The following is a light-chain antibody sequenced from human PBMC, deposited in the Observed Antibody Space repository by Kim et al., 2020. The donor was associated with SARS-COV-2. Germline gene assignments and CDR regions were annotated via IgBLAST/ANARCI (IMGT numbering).Light chain of an antibody. Sequence: SYELTQPPSVSVSPGQTASITCSGDQLGDKYACWYQQKPGQSPVLVIYQDSKRPSGIPERLSGANSGNTATLTISGTQAMDEADYYCQAWDSSTYWVFGGGTKLTVL. CDR3: QAWDSSTYWV. CDR2: QDS. V-gene: IGLV3-1*01. CDR1: QLGDKY. J-gene: IGLJ3*02.